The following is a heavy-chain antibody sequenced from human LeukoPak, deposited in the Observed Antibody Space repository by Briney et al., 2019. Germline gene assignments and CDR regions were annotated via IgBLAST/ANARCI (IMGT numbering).Heavy chain of an antibody. CDR3: ASFKGGSGSYYFDY. V-gene: IGHV4-34*01. CDR1: GGSFSGYY. J-gene: IGHJ4*02. D-gene: IGHD3-10*01. Sequence: SETLSLTCAVYGGSFSGYYWSWIRQPPGKGLEWIGEINHSGSTNYNPSLKSRVTIPVDTSKNQFSLKLSSVTAADTAVYYCASFKGGSGSYYFDYWGQGTLVTVSS. CDR2: INHSGST.